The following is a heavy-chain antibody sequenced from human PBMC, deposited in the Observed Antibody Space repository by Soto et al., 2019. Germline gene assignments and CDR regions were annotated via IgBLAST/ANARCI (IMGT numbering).Heavy chain of an antibody. CDR3: PIQAIRIPRAAQKWFDA. Sequence: ASVEVSCNXSGYTFTTYSINWVRQAPGQGLEWMGWISAYNVDTDYAQNFQGRVTMTTDTSTSTAYMELRDLRSYDTAIYYCPIQAIRIPRAAQKWFDAWGQGTLVTV. CDR1: GYTFTTYS. J-gene: IGHJ5*02. D-gene: IGHD1-1*01. CDR2: ISAYNVDT. V-gene: IGHV1-18*01.